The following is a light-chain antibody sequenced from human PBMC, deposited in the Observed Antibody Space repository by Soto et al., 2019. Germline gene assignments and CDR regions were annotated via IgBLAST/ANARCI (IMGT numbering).Light chain of an antibody. V-gene: IGLV2-14*01. Sequence: QSALTQPASVSGSPGQSITISCTGTSSDVGGYNYVSWYQQHPGKAPKLMIHDVSNRPSGVSNRFSGSKSGNTASLTISGXXXXDEADYYCSSYTSSSPVFGGGTKVTVL. CDR1: SSDVGGYNY. J-gene: IGLJ2*01. CDR3: SSYTSSSPV. CDR2: DVS.